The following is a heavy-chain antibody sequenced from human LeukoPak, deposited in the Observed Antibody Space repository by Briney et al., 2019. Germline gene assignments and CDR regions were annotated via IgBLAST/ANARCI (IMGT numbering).Heavy chain of an antibody. CDR2: IWYDGSNK. V-gene: IGHV3-33*01. D-gene: IGHD6-13*01. CDR3: ARDGQQLAPYAKDV. Sequence: GGSLRLSCAASGFRFGSHAVHWVRQAPGKGLEWLAQIWYDGSNKYYVDSVKGRFTTSRDNSKNTVYLQMNSLRAEDTAVYFCARDGQQLAPYAKDVWGQGTTVTVSS. J-gene: IGHJ6*02. CDR1: GFRFGSHA.